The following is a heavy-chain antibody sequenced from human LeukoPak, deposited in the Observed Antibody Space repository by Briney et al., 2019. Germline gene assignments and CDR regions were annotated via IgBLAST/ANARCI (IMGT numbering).Heavy chain of an antibody. V-gene: IGHV3-21*01. J-gene: IGHJ4*02. CDR3: AREPTYTNTWYATCDY. CDR2: ISSSSSYI. D-gene: IGHD6-13*01. CDR1: GFTFSSYS. Sequence: GGSLRLSCAASGFTFSSYSVNWVRQAPGKGLEWVSSISSSSSYIYYADSVKGRFTISRDNAKNSLYLQMNSLRAEDTAVYYCAREPTYTNTWYATCDYWGQGTLVTVSS.